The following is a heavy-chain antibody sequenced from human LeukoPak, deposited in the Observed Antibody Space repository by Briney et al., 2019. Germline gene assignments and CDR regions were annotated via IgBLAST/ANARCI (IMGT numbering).Heavy chain of an antibody. Sequence: PGGSLRLSCAASGFTFSSYGMHWVRQAPGKGLEWVAVIWYDGSNKYYADSVKGRFTISRDSSKNTLYLQVNSLRAEDTAVYYCARGERTDYYYYYGMDVWGQGTTVTVSS. CDR3: ARGERTDYYYYYGMDV. J-gene: IGHJ6*02. CDR2: IWYDGSNK. V-gene: IGHV3-33*01. D-gene: IGHD1-1*01. CDR1: GFTFSSYG.